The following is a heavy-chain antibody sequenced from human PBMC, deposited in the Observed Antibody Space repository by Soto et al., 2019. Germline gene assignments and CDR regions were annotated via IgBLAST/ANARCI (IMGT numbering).Heavy chain of an antibody. D-gene: IGHD3-22*01. J-gene: IGHJ4*02. V-gene: IGHV4-39*01. CDR2: IHDTGST. CDR1: GDSIASISGRGDY. CDR3: ARHPRYDEDSSGYFDF. Sequence: QLQLQESGPGLVKPSETLSLSCTVSGDSIASISGRGDYWGWIRQAPGKGLEWIGSIHDTGSTSYNPSLKSRLTMSVDTSKNEFSLKLSSVTAADTAVYYCARHPRYDEDSSGYFDFWGRGTLVTVSS.